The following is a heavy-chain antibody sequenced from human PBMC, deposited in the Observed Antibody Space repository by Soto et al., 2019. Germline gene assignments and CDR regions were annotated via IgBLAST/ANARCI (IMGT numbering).Heavy chain of an antibody. CDR2: INHSGST. V-gene: IGHV4-34*01. D-gene: IGHD3-3*01. CDR3: ASSYPHYDFWSGYSFWDAFDI. CDR1: GGSFSGYY. J-gene: IGHJ3*02. Sequence: SETLSLTCAVYGGSFSGYYWSWIRQPPGKGLEWIGEINHSGSTNYNPSLKSRVTISVDTSKNQFSLKLSSVTAADTAVYYCASSYPHYDFWSGYSFWDAFDIWGQGTMVTVSS.